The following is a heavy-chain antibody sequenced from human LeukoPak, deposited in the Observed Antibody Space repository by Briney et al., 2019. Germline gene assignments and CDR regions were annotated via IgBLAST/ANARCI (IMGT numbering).Heavy chain of an antibody. V-gene: IGHV4-34*01. CDR1: GFTLSSYW. CDR3: ARLERRSRIGNI. CDR2: INHSGST. J-gene: IGHJ3*02. Sequence: GSLRLSCAASGFTLSSYWMSWIRQPPGKGLEWIGEINHSGSTNYNTSLKSQVTISVDTSKNQFSLKLSSVTAADTAVYYCARLERRSRIGNIWGQGTMVTVSS. D-gene: IGHD1-1*01.